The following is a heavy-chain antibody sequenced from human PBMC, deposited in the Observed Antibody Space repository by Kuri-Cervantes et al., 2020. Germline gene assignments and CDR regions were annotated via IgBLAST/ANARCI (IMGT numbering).Heavy chain of an antibody. J-gene: IGHJ4*02. CDR1: GGSFSGYY. V-gene: IGHV4-34*01. CDR3: ARADSITAAGAFDS. D-gene: IGHD6-13*01. Sequence: SETLSLTCAVYGGSFSGYYWSWIRQPPGKGLEWIGETNHSGSTNYNPSLKSRVTISLDTSKSQFSLKLGSVTAADTAVYYCARADSITAAGAFDSWGQGTLVTVSS. CDR2: TNHSGST.